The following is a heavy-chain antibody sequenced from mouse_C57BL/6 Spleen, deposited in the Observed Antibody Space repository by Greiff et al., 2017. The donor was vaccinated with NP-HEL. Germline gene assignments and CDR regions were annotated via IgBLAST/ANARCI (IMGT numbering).Heavy chain of an antibody. Sequence: EVHLVESGGGLVKPGGSLKLSCAASGFTFSDYGMHWVRQAPEKGLEWVAYISSGSSTIYYADTVKGRFTISRDNAKNTLFLQMTSLRSEDTAMYYCARQSYYGSSLYWYFDVWGTGTTVTVSS. CDR1: GFTFSDYG. V-gene: IGHV5-17*01. CDR3: ARQSYYGSSLYWYFDV. J-gene: IGHJ1*03. D-gene: IGHD1-1*01. CDR2: ISSGSSTI.